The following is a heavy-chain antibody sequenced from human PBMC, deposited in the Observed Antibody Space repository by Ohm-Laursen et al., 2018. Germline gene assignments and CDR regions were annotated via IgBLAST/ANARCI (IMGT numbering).Heavy chain of an antibody. CDR3: VRGRSYYFDY. V-gene: IGHV3-7*04. Sequence: GSLRLSCAASGFTFDDYAMHWVRQAPGKGLEWVANIEQDGSEKYYVDSVKGRFTISRDNAKNSLYLQMNSLRAEDTAVYYCVRGRSYYFDYWGQGTLVTVSS. CDR2: IEQDGSEK. CDR1: GFTFDDYA. J-gene: IGHJ4*02.